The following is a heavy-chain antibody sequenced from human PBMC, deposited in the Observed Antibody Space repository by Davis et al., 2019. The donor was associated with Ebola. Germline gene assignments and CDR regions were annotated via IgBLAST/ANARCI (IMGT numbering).Heavy chain of an antibody. Sequence: GESLKISCAASGFTVSSNYMSWVRQAPGKGLEWVSVIYSGGSTYYADSVKGRFTISRDNSKNTLYLQMNRLRAEDTAVYYCAVSGSYYFDSWGQGTLVTVSS. CDR1: GFTVSSNY. V-gene: IGHV3-53*01. CDR3: AVSGSYYFDS. J-gene: IGHJ4*02. D-gene: IGHD1-26*01. CDR2: IYSGGST.